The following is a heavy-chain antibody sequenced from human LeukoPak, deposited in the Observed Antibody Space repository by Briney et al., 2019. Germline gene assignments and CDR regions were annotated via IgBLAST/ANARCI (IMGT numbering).Heavy chain of an antibody. CDR2: IYSGGST. CDR3: ARGRHMSGSYWGSLTIGGTDYAFDI. D-gene: IGHD1-26*01. Sequence: PGGSLRLSCADSGFTVSSNYMGWVRQAPGKGLEWVSLIYSGGSTYYADSVKGRVTSSRDNSKDTLFLHMNSLRAEDTAVYYCARGRHMSGSYWGSLTIGGTDYAFDIWGQGTMVTVSS. J-gene: IGHJ3*02. CDR1: GFTVSSNY. V-gene: IGHV3-66*01.